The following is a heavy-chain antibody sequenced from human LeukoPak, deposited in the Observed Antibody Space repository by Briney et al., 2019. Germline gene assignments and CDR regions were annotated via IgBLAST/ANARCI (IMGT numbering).Heavy chain of an antibody. V-gene: IGHV3-43D*04. CDR2: ISWDGGST. J-gene: IGHJ1*01. CDR3: AKDISQRCSGGSCYSDVVFQH. Sequence: PGGSLRLCCAASGFTFDDYAMHWVRQAPGKGLEWVSLISWDGGSTYYADSVKGRFTISRDNSKNSLYLQMNSLRAEDTALYYCAKDISQRCSGGSCYSDVVFQHWGQGTLVTVSS. CDR1: GFTFDDYA. D-gene: IGHD2-15*01.